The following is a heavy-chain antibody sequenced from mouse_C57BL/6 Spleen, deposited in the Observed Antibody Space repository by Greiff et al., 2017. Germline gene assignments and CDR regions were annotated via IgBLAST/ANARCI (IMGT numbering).Heavy chain of an antibody. CDR2: ILPGSGST. CDR1: GYTFTGYW. J-gene: IGHJ3*01. CDR3: ARRDYSNYRFAY. D-gene: IGHD2-5*01. V-gene: IGHV1-9*01. Sequence: QVQLQQSGAELMKPGASVKLSCKATGYTFTGYWIEWVKQRPGHGLEWIGEILPGSGSTNYNEKFKGKATFTADTSSNTAYMQLSSLTTEDSAIYYCARRDYSNYRFAYWGQGTLVTVSA.